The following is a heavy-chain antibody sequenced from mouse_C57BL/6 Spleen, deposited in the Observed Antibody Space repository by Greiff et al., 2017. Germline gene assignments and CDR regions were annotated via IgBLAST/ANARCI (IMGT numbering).Heavy chain of an antibody. Sequence: VQLQQSGPELVKPGASVKISCKASGYAFSSSWMNWVKQRPGKGLEWIGRIYPGGGDTYYNETFKGKATLTADKSSSTAYMELRSLTSEDSAVYFCAGALLWLRWYFDVWGTGTTVTVSS. CDR3: AGALLWLRWYFDV. D-gene: IGHD2-2*01. CDR1: GYAFSSSW. V-gene: IGHV1-82*01. CDR2: IYPGGGDT. J-gene: IGHJ1*03.